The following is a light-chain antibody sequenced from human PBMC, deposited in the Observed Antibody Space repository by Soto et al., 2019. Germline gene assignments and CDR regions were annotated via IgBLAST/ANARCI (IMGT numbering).Light chain of an antibody. CDR3: SSYSISTAYL. V-gene: IGLV1-40*01. CDR2: GNS. CDR1: SSNIGAGYD. Sequence: QSVLTQPPSVSGAPGQRVTISCTGSSSNIGAGYDVHWYQQLPGTAPKLLIYGNSNRPSEVPDRFSGSKSGTSASLAITGLQAEDEADYFCSSYSISTAYLLGTWKKVTV. J-gene: IGLJ1*01.